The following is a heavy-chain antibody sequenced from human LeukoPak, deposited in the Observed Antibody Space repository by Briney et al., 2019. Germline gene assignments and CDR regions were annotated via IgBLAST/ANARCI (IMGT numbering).Heavy chain of an antibody. CDR3: ARSMGSGRPIDY. CDR2: INPNSGGT. J-gene: IGHJ4*02. CDR1: GYTFTGYY. V-gene: IGHV1-2*06. D-gene: IGHD3-10*01. Sequence: ASVKVSCKTSGYTFTGYYVHWVRQAPGQGLEWMGRINPNSGGTNYAQKFQGRVTITRDTSISTAYMELSRLRSDDTAVYYCARSMGSGRPIDYWGQGTLVTVSS.